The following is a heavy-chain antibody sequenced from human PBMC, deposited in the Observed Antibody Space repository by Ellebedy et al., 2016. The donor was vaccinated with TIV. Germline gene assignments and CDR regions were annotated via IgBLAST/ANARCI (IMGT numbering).Heavy chain of an antibody. D-gene: IGHD6-19*01. J-gene: IGHJ4*02. CDR3: VRATATPNGWYFFDY. CDR2: ISSSSSYI. Sequence: GESLKISCAASGFTFSSLAMNWVRQAPGKGLEWVSSISSSSSYIYYADSVKGRFTISRDNSKNLLFLQMNSLTAEDTAVYWCVRATATPNGWYFFDYWGQGTLGTVSS. CDR1: GFTFSSLA. V-gene: IGHV3-21*01.